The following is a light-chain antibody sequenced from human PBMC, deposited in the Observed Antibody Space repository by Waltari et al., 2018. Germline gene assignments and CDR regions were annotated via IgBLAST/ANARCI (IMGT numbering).Light chain of an antibody. J-gene: IGLJ3*02. CDR1: SSDVGGYNF. Sequence: QSALTQPRSVSGSPGQSVTISCTGTSSDVGGYNFVSWYQQHPGKAPKLLIYDVSQRPSGGPDRFSGSKSGNTASLTISGLQPEDEADYYCCSYAGSSWVFGGGTKLTVL. CDR3: CSYAGSSWV. V-gene: IGLV2-11*01. CDR2: DVS.